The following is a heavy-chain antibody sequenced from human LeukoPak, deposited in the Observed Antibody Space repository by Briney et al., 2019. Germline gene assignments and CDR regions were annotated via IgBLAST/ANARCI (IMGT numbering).Heavy chain of an antibody. J-gene: IGHJ4*02. CDR1: GGSISGSY. CDR2: MYNSGST. D-gene: IGHD4-17*01. Sequence: SETLSLTCTVSGGSISGSYWSWIRQPPGKGLEWIAYMYNSGSTNYNPSLKSRVIISIDTSKNQFSLKLSSLTAADTAIYYCARGIESYGDYGYWGQGILVTVSS. V-gene: IGHV4-59*01. CDR3: ARGIESYGDYGY.